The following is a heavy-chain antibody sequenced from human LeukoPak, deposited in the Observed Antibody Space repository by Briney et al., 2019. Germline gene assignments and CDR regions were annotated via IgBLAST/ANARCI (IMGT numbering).Heavy chain of an antibody. V-gene: IGHV3-11*03. CDR3: ARSGGALDY. CDR1: GFTFSDSY. Sequence: GGPLRLSCAASGFTFSDSYMSWIRQAPGKGLEWVSYISSSSTYTNYADSVKGRFTISRDNAKNSLYLQMNSLRAEDTAVYYCARSGGALDYWGQGTLVTVSS. J-gene: IGHJ4*02. D-gene: IGHD3-16*01. CDR2: ISSSSTYT.